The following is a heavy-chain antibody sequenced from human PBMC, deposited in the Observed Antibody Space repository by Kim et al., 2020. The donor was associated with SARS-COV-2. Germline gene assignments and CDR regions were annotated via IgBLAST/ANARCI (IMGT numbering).Heavy chain of an antibody. J-gene: IGHJ4*02. V-gene: IGHV3-74*01. CDR3: ASRIYTSFDS. CDR2: SRT. Sequence: SRTTYADSVKGRVTVSRDNAKNTLYLRMNSVRAEDTAMYYCASRIYTSFDSWGQGTLVTVSS.